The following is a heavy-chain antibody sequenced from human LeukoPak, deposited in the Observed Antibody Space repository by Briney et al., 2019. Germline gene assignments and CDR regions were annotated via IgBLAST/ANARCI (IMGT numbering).Heavy chain of an antibody. CDR1: GGSISSYY. CDR3: ARSYYYDSSLLY. J-gene: IGHJ4*02. CDR2: ISYSGSS. V-gene: IGHV4-59*01. D-gene: IGHD3-22*01. Sequence: KPSETLSLTCTVSGGSISSYYWSWIRQPPGKGLEWIGYISYSGSSDYNPSLKSRVTIPVDTSKNQFSLKLNSVTAADTAVYYCARSYYYDSSLLYWGQGTLVTVSS.